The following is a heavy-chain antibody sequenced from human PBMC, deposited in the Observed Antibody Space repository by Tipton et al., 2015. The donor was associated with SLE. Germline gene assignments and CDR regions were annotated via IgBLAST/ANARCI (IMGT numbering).Heavy chain of an antibody. Sequence: LSLTCTVSGGSISSYYWSWVRQAPGKGLEWVSVIYSGGSTYYADSVKGRFTISRDNSKNTLYLQMNSLRAEDTAVYYCARVGAVAGTEYYFDYWGQGTLVTVSS. J-gene: IGHJ4*02. CDR1: GGSISSYY. CDR2: IYSGGST. V-gene: IGHV3-66*02. CDR3: ARVGAVAGTEYYFDY. D-gene: IGHD6-19*01.